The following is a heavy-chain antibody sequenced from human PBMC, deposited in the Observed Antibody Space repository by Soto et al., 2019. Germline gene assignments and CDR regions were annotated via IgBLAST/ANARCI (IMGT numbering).Heavy chain of an antibody. CDR1: GGSFSGYY. Sequence: KASETLSLTCAVYGGSFSGYYWSWIRQPPGKGLEWIGEINHSGSINYNPSLKSRVTISVDTSKNHFSLKLSSVTAADTAGYYCARGSQWLDYWGQGTLVTVSS. CDR3: ARGSQWLDY. D-gene: IGHD6-19*01. J-gene: IGHJ4*02. CDR2: INHSGSI. V-gene: IGHV4-34*01.